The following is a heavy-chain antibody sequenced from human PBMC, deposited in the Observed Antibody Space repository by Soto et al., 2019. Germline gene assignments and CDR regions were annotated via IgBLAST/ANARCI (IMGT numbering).Heavy chain of an antibody. V-gene: IGHV1-18*01. CDR2: ISAYNGNT. Sequence: ASVKVSCKASGYTFTSYGISWVRQAPGQGLEWMGWISAYNGNTNYAQKLQGRVTMTTDTSTSTAYMELRSLRSDDTAVHYCARVDRILYYYYYMDVWGKGTTVTVSS. CDR3: ARVDRILYYYYYMDV. J-gene: IGHJ6*03. D-gene: IGHD2-15*01. CDR1: GYTFTSYG.